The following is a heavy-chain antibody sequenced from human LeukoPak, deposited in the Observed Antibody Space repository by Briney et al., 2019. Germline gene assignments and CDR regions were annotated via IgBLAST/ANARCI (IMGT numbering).Heavy chain of an antibody. CDR3: ASSGYDWRGIDY. V-gene: IGHV3-30*03. J-gene: IGHJ4*02. D-gene: IGHD5-12*01. Sequence: GGSLRLSCAASGFTFSSYGMHWVRQAPGKGLEWVAVISYDGSNKYYADSVKGRFTISRDNSKNTLYLQMNSLRAEDTAVYYCASSGYDWRGIDYWGQGTLVTVSS. CDR1: GFTFSSYG. CDR2: ISYDGSNK.